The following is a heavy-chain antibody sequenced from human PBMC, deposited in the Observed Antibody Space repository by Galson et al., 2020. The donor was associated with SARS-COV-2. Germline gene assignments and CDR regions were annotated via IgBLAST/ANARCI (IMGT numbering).Heavy chain of an antibody. CDR3: ARDYGDQLYTPFDY. CDR1: GYTFTDYF. CDR2: INPNIDGT. Sequence: ASVKVSCKASGYTFTDYFIHWVRQAPGQGLEWMGWINPNIDGTNYAQKFQGRVTMTSDTSISTAYMELSRLTSDDTAVYYCARDYGDQLYTPFDYWGQGTLVTVSP. D-gene: IGHD2-2*02. V-gene: IGHV1-2*02. J-gene: IGHJ4*02.